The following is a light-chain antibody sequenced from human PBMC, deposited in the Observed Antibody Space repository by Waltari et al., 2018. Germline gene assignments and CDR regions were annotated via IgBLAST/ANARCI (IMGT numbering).Light chain of an antibody. CDR3: GTWDTSLNAGV. V-gene: IGLV1-51*01. J-gene: IGLJ3*02. CDR1: NSNIGTRF. CDR2: DND. Sequence: QSVLTQPPSVSAAPGQKVTIPCPGRNSNIGTRFVSWYQNLPGTAPKLLIYDNDKRPSGIPDRFSGSKSGTSASLVITGLQTGDEADFYCGTWDTSLNAGVFGGGTAVTVL.